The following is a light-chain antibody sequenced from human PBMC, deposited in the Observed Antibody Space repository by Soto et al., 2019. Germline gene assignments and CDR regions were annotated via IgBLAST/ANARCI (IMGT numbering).Light chain of an antibody. Sequence: DIVLTQSPATLSLSPGDRATLTCRASQTVNNNYLAWYQQTPGPAHRLLLYGASNRATGIPDRFSGSGSGTNFTLTIIRLEHEDCVVYYCQQYGCSPPLTFGGGTKVEIK. CDR1: QTVNNNY. J-gene: IGKJ4*01. CDR3: QQYGCSPPLT. CDR2: GAS. V-gene: IGKV3-20*01.